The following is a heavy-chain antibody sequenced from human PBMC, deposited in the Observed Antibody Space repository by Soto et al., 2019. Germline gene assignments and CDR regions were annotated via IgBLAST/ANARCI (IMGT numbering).Heavy chain of an antibody. D-gene: IGHD6-13*01. V-gene: IGHV1-69*04. CDR2: IIPILGIA. J-gene: IGHJ6*02. CDR3: ARDPGSSWYFYYGMDV. Sequence: SVKVSCKASGGTFSSYTISWVRQAPGHGLEWMGRIIPILGIANYAQKFQGRVTITADKSTSTAYMELSSLRSEDTAVYYCARDPGSSWYFYYGMDVWGQGTTVTVSS. CDR1: GGTFSSYT.